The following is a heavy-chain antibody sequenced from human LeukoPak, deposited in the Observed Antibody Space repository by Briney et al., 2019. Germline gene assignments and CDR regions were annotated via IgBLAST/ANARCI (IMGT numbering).Heavy chain of an antibody. Sequence: PGGSLRLSCAASGFTFSSYAMHWVRQAPGKGLEWVAVISYDGSNKYYADSVKGRFTISRDNSKNTLYLQMNSPRAEDTAVYYCAGGRVAAAGLRGYFDYWGQGTLVTVSS. J-gene: IGHJ4*02. V-gene: IGHV3-30-3*01. CDR2: ISYDGSNK. CDR1: GFTFSSYA. D-gene: IGHD6-13*01. CDR3: AGGRVAAAGLRGYFDY.